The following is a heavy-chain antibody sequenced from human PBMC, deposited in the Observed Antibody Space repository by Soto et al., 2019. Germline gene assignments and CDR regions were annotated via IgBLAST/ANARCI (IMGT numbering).Heavy chain of an antibody. J-gene: IGHJ4*02. CDR2: ISRSGNST. CDR3: AKDAKILDWLPTSYYYDF. Sequence: EVQVLESGGDLAQPGGSLRLSCAASGFSFSSYAMSWVRQSPGKGLEWVSSISRSGNSTYSADSVRGRFTISRDNSKNTLYLKMYSLRAEDTAVYYCAKDAKILDWLPTSYYYDFWGRGALVTVSS. D-gene: IGHD3-9*01. CDR1: GFSFSSYA. V-gene: IGHV3-23*01.